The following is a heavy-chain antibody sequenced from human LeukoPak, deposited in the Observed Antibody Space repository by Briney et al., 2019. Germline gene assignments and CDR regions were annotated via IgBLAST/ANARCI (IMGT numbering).Heavy chain of an antibody. J-gene: IGHJ6*02. Sequence: QPGGSLILSCAVSGFTISSYGMSWVRQAPGKGLEWVANIKQDVSEKYYVDSVKGRLTISRDNAKNSLYLQMNSLRAEDTAVYYCARRRGGVWGQGTTVTVSS. D-gene: IGHD3-16*01. CDR3: ARRRGGV. CDR1: GFTISSYG. V-gene: IGHV3-7*04. CDR2: IKQDVSEK.